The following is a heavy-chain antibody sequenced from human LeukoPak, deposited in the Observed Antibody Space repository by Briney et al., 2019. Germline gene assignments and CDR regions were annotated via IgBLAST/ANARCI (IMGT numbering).Heavy chain of an antibody. Sequence: GGSLRLSRAASGFTFSSYAMSWVRQAPGKGLEWVSIISGSGGSTNYADTVKGRFTMSRDNSKNTLYLQMNSLTAEDTAVYYCAKDRVAAAAPFTWFDPWGQGTLVTVST. CDR1: GFTFSSYA. D-gene: IGHD6-13*01. CDR2: ISGSGGST. J-gene: IGHJ5*02. V-gene: IGHV3-23*01. CDR3: AKDRVAAAAPFTWFDP.